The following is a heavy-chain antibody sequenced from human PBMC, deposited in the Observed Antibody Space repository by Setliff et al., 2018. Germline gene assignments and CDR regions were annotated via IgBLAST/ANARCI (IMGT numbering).Heavy chain of an antibody. CDR1: GFVVSNNE. J-gene: IGHJ4*02. V-gene: IGHV3-53*01. CDR3: RLWLDETLRDY. Sequence: GGSLRLSCAASGFVVSNNELSWVRQAPEKGLEWVSVTYASGATNYADSVKGRFTISRDDSKNTLYLQMNSVRVEDTAVYYCRLWLDETLRDYWGQGILVTVS. CDR2: TYASGAT. D-gene: IGHD3-10*01.